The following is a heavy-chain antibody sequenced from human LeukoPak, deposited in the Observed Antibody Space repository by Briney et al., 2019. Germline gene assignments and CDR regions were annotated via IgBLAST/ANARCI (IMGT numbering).Heavy chain of an antibody. D-gene: IGHD3-10*01. J-gene: IGHJ5*02. CDR1: GGSISSSSSY. Sequence: SETLSLTCTVSGGSISSSSSYWGWISLPPGKGLEWIVSIYYSVSTYYNPSLKTRVPISVDTSKKHFSLKLIAVTVTEPDVYYCTSHGLDIITMIRSATPYNLFDPCSQRTLVTASS. V-gene: IGHV4-39*02. CDR2: IYYSVST. CDR3: TSHGLDIITMIRSATPYNLFDP.